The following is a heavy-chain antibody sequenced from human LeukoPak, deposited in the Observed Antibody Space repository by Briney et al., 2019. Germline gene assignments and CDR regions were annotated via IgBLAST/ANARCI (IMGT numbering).Heavy chain of an antibody. Sequence: SETLSLTCTVSGGSISSSSYYWGWIRQPPGKGLEWIGSIYYSGSTYYNPSLKSRVTISVDTSKNQFSLKLSSVTAADTAVYYCARRRGWLREKKFDPWGQGTLVTVSS. J-gene: IGHJ5*02. V-gene: IGHV4-39*01. CDR3: ARRRGWLREKKFDP. D-gene: IGHD5-12*01. CDR1: GGSISSSSYY. CDR2: IYYSGST.